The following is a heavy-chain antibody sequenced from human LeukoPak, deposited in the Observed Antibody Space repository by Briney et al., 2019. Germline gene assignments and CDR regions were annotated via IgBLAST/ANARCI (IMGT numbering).Heavy chain of an antibody. D-gene: IGHD2-21*01. V-gene: IGHV4-59*12. CDR1: GGSISSYY. CDR2: IYYSGST. J-gene: IGHJ4*02. Sequence: PSETLSLTCTVSGGSISSYYWSWIRQPPGKGLEWIGYIYYSGSTNYNPSLKSRVTISVDTSKNQFSLKLSSVTAADTAVYYCARGLEEGDDRDYWGQGTLVTVSS. CDR3: ARGLEEGDDRDY.